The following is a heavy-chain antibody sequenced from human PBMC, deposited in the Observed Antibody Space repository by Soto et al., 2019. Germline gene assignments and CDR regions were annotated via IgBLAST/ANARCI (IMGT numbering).Heavy chain of an antibody. CDR2: IYYSGST. Sequence: TLSLTCTVSGGSISSGDYYWSWIRQPPGKGLEWIGYIYYSGSTYYNPSLKSRVTISVDTSKNQFSLKLSSVTAADTAVYYCAATDKDIVVVPAAIWWFDPWGQGTLVTVSS. CDR1: GGSISSGDYY. V-gene: IGHV4-30-4*01. J-gene: IGHJ5*02. CDR3: AATDKDIVVVPAAIWWFDP. D-gene: IGHD2-2*01.